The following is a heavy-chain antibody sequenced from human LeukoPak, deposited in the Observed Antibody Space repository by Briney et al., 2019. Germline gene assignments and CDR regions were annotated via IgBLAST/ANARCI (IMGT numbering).Heavy chain of an antibody. D-gene: IGHD3-10*01. J-gene: IGHJ4*02. V-gene: IGHV3-7*03. Sequence: SGGSLRLSCAASGFTFSNYWMSWVRQAPGKGLEWVANIKHDGSEKYYVDSMKGRFTISRDNAKNSLYLQMNSLRAEDTAVYYCAREEGFGEALWGQGTLVTVSS. CDR3: AREEGFGEAL. CDR2: IKHDGSEK. CDR1: GFTFSNYW.